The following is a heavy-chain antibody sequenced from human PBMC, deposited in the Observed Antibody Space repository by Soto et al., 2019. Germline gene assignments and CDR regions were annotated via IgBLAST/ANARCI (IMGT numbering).Heavy chain of an antibody. Sequence: SVKVSCKASGGTFSSYAISWVRQAPGQGLEWMGGIIPIFGTANYAQKFQGRVTITADKSTSTAYMELSSLRSEDTAVYYCARDRSSSSWYEKSWFGPRRKGTLFPASS. J-gene: IGHJ5*02. CDR2: IIPIFGTA. V-gene: IGHV1-69*06. D-gene: IGHD6-13*01. CDR1: GGTFSSYA. CDR3: ARDRSSSSWYEKSWFGP.